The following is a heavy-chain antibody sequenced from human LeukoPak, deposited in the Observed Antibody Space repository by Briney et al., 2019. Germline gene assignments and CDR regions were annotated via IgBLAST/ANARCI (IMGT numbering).Heavy chain of an antibody. CDR2: IIPIFGTA. J-gene: IGHJ5*02. CDR3: ARDRVLLWFGDLRGFDP. CDR1: GGTFSSYA. D-gene: IGHD3-10*01. Sequence: SVKVSCKASGGTFSSYAISWVRQAPGQGLEWMGGIIPIFGTANYAQKFQGRVTITADESTSTAYMELSSLRSEDTAVYYCARDRVLLWFGDLRGFDPWGRGTLVTVSS. V-gene: IGHV1-69*01.